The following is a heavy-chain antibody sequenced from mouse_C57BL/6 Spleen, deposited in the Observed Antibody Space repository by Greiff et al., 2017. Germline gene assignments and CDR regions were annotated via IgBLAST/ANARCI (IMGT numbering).Heavy chain of an antibody. J-gene: IGHJ2*01. CDR3: ARGGYYGSSSYFDY. V-gene: IGHV3-1*01. CDR1: GYSITSGYD. D-gene: IGHD1-1*01. CDR2: ISYSGST. Sequence: EVKLQESGPGMVKPSQSLSLTCTVTGYSITSGYDWHWIRHFPGNKLEWMGYISYSGSTNYNPSLKSRISITHDTSKNHFFLKLNSVTTEDTATYYCARGGYYGSSSYFDYWGQGTTLTVSS.